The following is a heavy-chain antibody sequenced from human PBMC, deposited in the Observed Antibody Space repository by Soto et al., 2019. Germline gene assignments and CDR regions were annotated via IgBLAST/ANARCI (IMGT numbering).Heavy chain of an antibody. J-gene: IGHJ6*02. D-gene: IGHD3-9*01. CDR3: TRSWLSGLGRMDV. V-gene: IGHV3-72*01. CDR1: GFTFSDHY. CDR2: IRNKGNIYTT. Sequence: EVQLVESGGGLVQPGGSLRLSCAASGFTFSDHYMDWVRQAPGKGLEWVGRIRNKGNIYTTEYAASVKGRFTISSDDSEKSLYMQMNSLKTDDTAVYYCTRSWLSGLGRMDVWGQGTTVTVAS.